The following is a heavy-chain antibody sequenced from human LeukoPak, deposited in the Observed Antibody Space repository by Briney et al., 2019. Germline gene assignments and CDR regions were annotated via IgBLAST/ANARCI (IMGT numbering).Heavy chain of an antibody. Sequence: ASVKVSCKASGYTFTSYYMHWVRQAPGQGLEWMGIINPSGGSTSYAQKFQGRVTMTRDTSTSTVYMELSSLRSEDTAVYYCARDRLGDRYYYYCGMDVWGQGTTVTVSS. CDR2: INPSGGST. D-gene: IGHD1-26*01. J-gene: IGHJ6*02. V-gene: IGHV1-46*01. CDR3: ARDRLGDRYYYYCGMDV. CDR1: GYTFTSYY.